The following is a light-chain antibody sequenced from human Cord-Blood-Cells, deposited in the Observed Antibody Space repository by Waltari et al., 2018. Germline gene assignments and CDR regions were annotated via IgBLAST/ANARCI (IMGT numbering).Light chain of an antibody. V-gene: IGKV1-27*01. J-gene: IGKJ5*01. CDR3: QKYNSAPT. CDR2: AAS. CDR1: QGISNY. Sequence: DIQMTQSPSPLSASVGDRVTITCRSSQGISNYLAWYQQKPGKVPKLLIYAASTLQSGVPSRFSGSGSGTDFTLTISSLQPEDVATYYCQKYNSAPTFGQGTRLEIK.